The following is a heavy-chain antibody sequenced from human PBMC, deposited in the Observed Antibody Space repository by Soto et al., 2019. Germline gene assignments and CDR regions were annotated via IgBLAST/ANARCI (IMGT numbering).Heavy chain of an antibody. CDR1: GDSYTNYA. CDR2: IILALGTP. D-gene: IGHD2-8*01. J-gene: IGHJ5*02. Sequence: QVLLVQSGAEMKQPGSSVSVSCKASGDSYTNYAFTWVRQAPGQGPEWLGGIILALGTPHDSQRFQGRLTITADESSSTVYMELGSLRLDDTAVYYCGRYCTNTKCRGAYYLDLWGQGTLLNVSS. CDR3: GRYCTNTKCRGAYYLDL. V-gene: IGHV1-69*01.